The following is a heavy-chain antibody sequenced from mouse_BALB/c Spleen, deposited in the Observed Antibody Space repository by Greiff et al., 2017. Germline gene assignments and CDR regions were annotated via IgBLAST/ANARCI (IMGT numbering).Heavy chain of an antibody. J-gene: IGHJ4*01. CDR3: ARRDRYDAMDY. CDR1: GYTFSSYW. Sequence: QVQLQQSGAELMKPGASVKISCKATGYTFSSYWIEWVKQRPGHGLEWIGEILPGSGSTNYNEKFKGKATFTADTSSNTAYMQLSSLTSEDSAVYYCARRDRYDAMDYWGQGTSVTVSS. V-gene: IGHV1-9*01. CDR2: ILPGSGST. D-gene: IGHD2-14*01.